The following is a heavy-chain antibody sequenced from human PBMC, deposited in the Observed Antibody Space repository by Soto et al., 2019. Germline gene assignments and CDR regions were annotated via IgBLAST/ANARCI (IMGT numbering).Heavy chain of an antibody. Sequence: QVQLVQSGAEVKKPGASVKVSCKASGYTFTSYGISCVRQAPGQGLEWMGWISAYNGNTNYAQKLQGRVTMTTDTSTSTAYMELRSLRSDDTAVYYCARARVTMIVVADPDAFDIWGQGTMVTVSS. V-gene: IGHV1-18*01. CDR3: ARARVTMIVVADPDAFDI. D-gene: IGHD3-22*01. CDR1: GYTFTSYG. CDR2: ISAYNGNT. J-gene: IGHJ3*02.